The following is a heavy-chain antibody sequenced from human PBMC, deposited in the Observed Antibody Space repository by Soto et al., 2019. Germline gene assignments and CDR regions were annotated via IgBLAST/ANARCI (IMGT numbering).Heavy chain of an antibody. Sequence: SETLSLTCTVSGGSLSSYYGSWLRPPPGKGLEWIGYIYYSGSTNYNPSLKSRVTISVDTSKNQFSLKLSSVTAADTAVYYCAWVEWELLRINYYYGMDVWVQGTTVTVPS. CDR2: IYYSGST. CDR1: GGSLSSYY. V-gene: IGHV4-59*01. CDR3: AWVEWELLRINYYYGMDV. J-gene: IGHJ6*02. D-gene: IGHD1-26*01.